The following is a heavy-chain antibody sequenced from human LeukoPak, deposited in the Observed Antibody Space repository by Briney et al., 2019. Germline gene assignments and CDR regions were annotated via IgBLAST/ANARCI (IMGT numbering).Heavy chain of an antibody. CDR3: ARDFGED. CDR1: GGSFSGYY. V-gene: IGHV4-34*01. CDR2: IYHSGST. Sequence: PSETLSLTCAAYGGSFSGYYWSWIRQPPGKGLEWIGSIYHSGSTYYNPSLKSRVTISVDTSKNQFFLKLSSVTAADTAVYYCARDFGEDWGQGTLVTVSS. J-gene: IGHJ4*02. D-gene: IGHD4-17*01.